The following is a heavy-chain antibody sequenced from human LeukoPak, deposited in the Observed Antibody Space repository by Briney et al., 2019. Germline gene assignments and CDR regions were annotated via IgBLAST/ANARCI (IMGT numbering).Heavy chain of an antibody. D-gene: IGHD3-3*01. V-gene: IGHV1-69*13. Sequence: SVKVSCKASGGTFGSYAISWVRQAPGQGLEWMGGIIPIFGTANYAQKFQGRVTITADESTSTAYMELSSLRSEDTAVYYCARDGDYDFWSGYPYYYYYYMDVWGKGTTVTVSS. CDR3: ARDGDYDFWSGYPYYYYYYMDV. J-gene: IGHJ6*03. CDR2: IIPIFGTA. CDR1: GGTFGSYA.